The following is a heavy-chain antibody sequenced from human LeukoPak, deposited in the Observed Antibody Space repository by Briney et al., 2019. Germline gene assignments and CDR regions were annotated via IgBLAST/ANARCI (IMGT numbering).Heavy chain of an antibody. CDR1: GGTFSSYA. CDR3: ASNMVRGTYNWFDP. Sequence: SVKVSCKASGGTFSSYAISWVRQAPGQGLEWMGGIIPIFGTANYAQKFQGRVTITTDESTSTAYMELSSLRSEDTAVYYCASNMVRGTYNWFDPWGQGTLVTVSS. V-gene: IGHV1-69*05. D-gene: IGHD3-10*01. J-gene: IGHJ5*02. CDR2: IIPIFGTA.